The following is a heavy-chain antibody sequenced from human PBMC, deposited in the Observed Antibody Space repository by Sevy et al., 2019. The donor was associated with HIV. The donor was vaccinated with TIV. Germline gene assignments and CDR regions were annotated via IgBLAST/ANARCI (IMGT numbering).Heavy chain of an antibody. V-gene: IGHV3-30*04. CDR2: ISYDGSNK. CDR3: ARDALHYYGSEAGSGMDV. CDR1: GFTFSSYA. Sequence: GGSLSLSCAASGFTFSSYAMHWVRQAPGKGLEWVAVISYDGSNKYYADSVKGRFTISRDNSKNTLYLQMNSLRAEDTAVYYCARDALHYYGSEAGSGMDVWGQGTTVTVSS. J-gene: IGHJ6*02. D-gene: IGHD3-10*01.